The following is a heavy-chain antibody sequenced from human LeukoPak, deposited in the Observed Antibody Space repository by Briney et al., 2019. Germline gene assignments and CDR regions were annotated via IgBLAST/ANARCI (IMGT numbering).Heavy chain of an antibody. CDR3: ARARSGTRGDV. D-gene: IGHD5-12*01. J-gene: IGHJ6*02. CDR1: GGSISSYY. CDR2: IYYSGST. V-gene: IGHV4-59*01. Sequence: SETLSLTCTVSGGSISSYYWSWIRQPPGKGLEWIGYIYYSGSTNYNPSLKSRVTISVDTSKNQFSLKLSSVTAADMAVYYCARARSGTRGDVWGQGTTVTVSS.